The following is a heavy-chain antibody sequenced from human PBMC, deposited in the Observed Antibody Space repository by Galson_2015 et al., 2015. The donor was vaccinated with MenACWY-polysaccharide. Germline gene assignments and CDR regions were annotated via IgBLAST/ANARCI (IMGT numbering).Heavy chain of an antibody. CDR1: GFNFGDYG. J-gene: IGHJ3*02. CDR2: IRSKAYGGTP. Sequence: SLRLSCAASGFNFGDYGMIWIRQAPGKGLEWISLIRSKAYGGTPESAASVKGRFTMSRDDSKRIAYLQMNSLNTEDTAVYYCTSFSAYFHVSSGSFDAFDIWGQGTMVTVSS. CDR3: TSFSAYFHVSSGSFDAFDI. D-gene: IGHD3-22*01. V-gene: IGHV3-49*03.